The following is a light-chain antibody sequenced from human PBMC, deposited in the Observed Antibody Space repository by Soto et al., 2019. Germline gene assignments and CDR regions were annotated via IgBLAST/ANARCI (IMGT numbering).Light chain of an antibody. J-gene: IGKJ2*01. Sequence: DIQMTQSPSSLSASVGERVTITCRASQGISNYLAWYQQKPGKVPKLLIYAASTLQSVVPSLFSGSGSWTDFTLTISSLQPEDVATYYCQKYNSAPYTFGQGTKLEIK. CDR1: QGISNY. CDR2: AAS. V-gene: IGKV1-27*01. CDR3: QKYNSAPYT.